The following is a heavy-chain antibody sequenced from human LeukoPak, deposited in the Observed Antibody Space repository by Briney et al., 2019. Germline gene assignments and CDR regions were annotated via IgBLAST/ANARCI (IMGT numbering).Heavy chain of an antibody. D-gene: IGHD6-13*01. J-gene: IGHJ4*02. Sequence: ASVKVSCKASGYTFTSYDINWVRQATGQGLEWMGWMNPNGGNTGYAQKFQGRVTMTRNTSISTAYMELSSLRSEDTAVYYCARSGYSSSWLESIVGATKCFYFDYWGQGTLVTVSS. CDR1: GYTFTSYD. CDR3: ARSGYSSSWLESIVGATKCFYFDY. CDR2: MNPNGGNT. V-gene: IGHV1-8*01.